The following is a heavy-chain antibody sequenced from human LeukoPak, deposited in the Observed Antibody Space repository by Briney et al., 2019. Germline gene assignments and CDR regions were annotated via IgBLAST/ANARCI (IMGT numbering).Heavy chain of an antibody. D-gene: IGHD6-13*01. CDR3: SRDRSDNTTWYVGSH. V-gene: IGHV3-23*01. CDR2: LSGSGDTT. CDR1: GFTFSTYA. Sequence: GGSLRLSCAASGFTFSTYAMSWVRQAPGKGLECVSGLSGSGDTTYHADSVKGRFTISRDNSKNTLYLQMNSLRAEDTAVNYCSRDRSDNTTWYVGSHWGQGILVTVSS. J-gene: IGHJ4*02.